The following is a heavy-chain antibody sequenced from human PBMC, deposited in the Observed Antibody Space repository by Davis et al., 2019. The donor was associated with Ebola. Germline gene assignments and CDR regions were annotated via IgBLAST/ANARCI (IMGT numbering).Heavy chain of an antibody. J-gene: IGHJ4*02. CDR2: SGNT. D-gene: IGHD6-13*01. CDR3: ARTGPGGGAAAALIDH. V-gene: IGHV4-59*01. Sequence: SGNTNYNPSLKSRVTISVDMSKNQFSLRLSAMTAADTAIYYCARTGPGGGAAAALIDHWGLGTLVTVSS.